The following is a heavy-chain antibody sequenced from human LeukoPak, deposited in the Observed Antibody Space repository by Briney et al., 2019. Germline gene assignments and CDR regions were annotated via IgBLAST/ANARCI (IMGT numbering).Heavy chain of an antibody. CDR2: IYYSGST. Sequence: SETLSLTCTVSGGSISSGGYYWSWIRQHPGRGLEWVGYIYYSGSTYYNPSLKSRVTISVDTSKNQFSLKLSSVTAADTAVYYCARVTPITIFGVVSSGRWFDPWGQGTLVTVSS. D-gene: IGHD3-3*01. CDR3: ARVTPITIFGVVSSGRWFDP. V-gene: IGHV4-31*03. J-gene: IGHJ5*02. CDR1: GGSISSGGYY.